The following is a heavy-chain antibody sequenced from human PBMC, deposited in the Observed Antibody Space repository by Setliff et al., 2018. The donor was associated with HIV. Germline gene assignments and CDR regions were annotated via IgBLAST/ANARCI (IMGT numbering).Heavy chain of an antibody. D-gene: IGHD7-27*01. CDR2: IYWNDDK. Sequence: SGPTLVNPTQTLTLTCTFSGFSLSTSGGGVGCIRQPPGKALEWLALIYWNDDKRYSPSLKSRLTITKDTSKNQVVLTMTNMDPVDTATYYCAHNINWGSDWYFDLWGRGTLVTVSS. J-gene: IGHJ2*01. V-gene: IGHV2-5*01. CDR1: GFSLSTSGGG. CDR3: AHNINWGSDWYFDL.